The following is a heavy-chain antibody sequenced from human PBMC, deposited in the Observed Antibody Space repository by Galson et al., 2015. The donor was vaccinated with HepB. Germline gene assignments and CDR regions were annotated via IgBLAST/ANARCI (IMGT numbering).Heavy chain of an antibody. CDR3: ARQMSGQQLGGTLYYYYYYGMDV. Sequence: QSGAEVKKPGESLRISCKASGYTFTSYYMHWVRQAPGQGLEWMGIINPSGGSTSYAQKFQGRVTMTRDTSTSTVYMELSSLRSEDTAVYYCARQMSGQQLGGTLYYYYYYGMDVWGQGTTVTVSS. CDR1: GYTFTSYY. CDR2: INPSGGST. J-gene: IGHJ6*02. D-gene: IGHD6-13*01. V-gene: IGHV1-46*01.